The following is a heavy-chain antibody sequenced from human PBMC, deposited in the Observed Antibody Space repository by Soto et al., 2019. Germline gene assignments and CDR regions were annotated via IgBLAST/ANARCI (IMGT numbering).Heavy chain of an antibody. CDR2: ISYDGTNK. CDR3: ARGDSNSWSDF. J-gene: IGHJ4*02. V-gene: IGHV3-30*01. Sequence: QVQLVESGGGVVQPGRSLRLSCAASGFTFRSYAMDWVRQAPGKGLEWVAVISYDGTNKYYADSVKGRFTISRDNSNNTLSLQMNSLRPDDTAVYYCARGDSNSWSDFWGQGTLVTVSS. CDR1: GFTFRSYA. D-gene: IGHD6-13*01.